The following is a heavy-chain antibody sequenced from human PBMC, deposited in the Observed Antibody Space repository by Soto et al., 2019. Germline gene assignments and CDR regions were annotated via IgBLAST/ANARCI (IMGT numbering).Heavy chain of an antibody. D-gene: IGHD4-17*01. CDR1: GFTCSSYA. V-gene: IGHV3-23*01. Sequence: TGGSLRLSCVASGFTCSSYAMSWVRQVPGKGLEWVSTISDAAGSAYYVDSVKGRFTISRDNSKKTLYLQMNSLRAEDSAVYYCARPYGGKIGDAPDLWGPGTMVTVSS. CDR2: ISDAAGSA. J-gene: IGHJ3*01. CDR3: ARPYGGKIGDAPDL.